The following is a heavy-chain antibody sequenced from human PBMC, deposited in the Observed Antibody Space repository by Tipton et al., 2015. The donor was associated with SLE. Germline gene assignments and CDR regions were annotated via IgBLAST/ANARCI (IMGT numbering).Heavy chain of an antibody. CDR2: ISGSGGST. CDR1: GFSFVSYA. Sequence: GSLRLSCAASGFSFVSYAISWVRQGPGKGLEWVSAISGSGGSTYYADSVKGRFTISRDNSKKTLYLQMNSLRAEDTAVYYCAKAYFGSGSLDAFDMWGQGTMVTVSS. CDR3: AKAYFGSGSLDAFDM. V-gene: IGHV3-23*01. J-gene: IGHJ3*02. D-gene: IGHD3-10*01.